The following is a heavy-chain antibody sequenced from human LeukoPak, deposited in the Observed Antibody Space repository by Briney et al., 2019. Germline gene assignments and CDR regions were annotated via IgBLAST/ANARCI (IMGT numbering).Heavy chain of an antibody. J-gene: IGHJ5*02. CDR3: AKGSGINHYHWIDP. V-gene: IGHV3-23*01. D-gene: IGHD1-14*01. Sequence: GRSLRLSCAASEFTFSNYAMNWVGQAPGKGLEWGSGISGGGGSTYYADSVKGRFTISRDNSKNTLYLQMDSLRAEDTALYYCAKGSGINHYHWIDPWGQGTLVTVSS. CDR1: EFTFSNYA. CDR2: ISGGGGST.